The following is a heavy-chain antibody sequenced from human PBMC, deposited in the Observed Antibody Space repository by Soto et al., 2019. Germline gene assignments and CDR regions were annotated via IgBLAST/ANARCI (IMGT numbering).Heavy chain of an antibody. V-gene: IGHV3-23*01. CDR2: ITGSGGGT. CDR1: GFTFGTYA. D-gene: IGHD6-13*01. Sequence: GGSLRLSCAASGFTFGTYAMNWVRQAPGKGLEWVSGITGSGGGTYYADSVKGRFTISRDDAENSLYLQMNNLKAGDTAVYYCARGGIPPGYGLDVWGQGTTVTVSS. CDR3: ARGGIPPGYGLDV. J-gene: IGHJ6*02.